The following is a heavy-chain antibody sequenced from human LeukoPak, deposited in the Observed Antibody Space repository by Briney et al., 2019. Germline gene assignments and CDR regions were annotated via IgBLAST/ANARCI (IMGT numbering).Heavy chain of an antibody. CDR3: ARKSRCGGGNCYYSPLDS. CDR2: ISYDGSNK. J-gene: IGHJ4*02. CDR1: GFTFSSYA. D-gene: IGHD2-15*01. V-gene: IGHV3-30-3*01. Sequence: PGGSLRLSCAASGFTFSSYAMNWVRQAPGKGLEWVAVISYDGSNKYYTDSVKGRFTISRDNSKNTLYLQMNSLRAEDTAVYYRARKSRCGGGNCYYSPLDSWGQGTLVTVSS.